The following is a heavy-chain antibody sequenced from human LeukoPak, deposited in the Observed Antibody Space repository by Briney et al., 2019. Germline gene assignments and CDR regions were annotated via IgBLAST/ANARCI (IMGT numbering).Heavy chain of an antibody. CDR2: ISGSGGRT. D-gene: IGHD6-19*01. Sequence: GGSLRLSCAASGFTLSSYAMSWVRQAPGKGLEWVSSISGSGGRTYYADSVKGRFTISRDNSENTLYLQMNGLRVEDTAVYYCAKDRGAVTGITFDYWGQGTLATVSS. J-gene: IGHJ4*02. CDR3: AKDRGAVTGITFDY. CDR1: GFTLSSYA. V-gene: IGHV3-23*01.